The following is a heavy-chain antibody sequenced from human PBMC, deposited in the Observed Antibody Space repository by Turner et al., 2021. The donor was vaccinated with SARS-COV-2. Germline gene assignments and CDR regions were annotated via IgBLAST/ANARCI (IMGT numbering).Heavy chain of an antibody. J-gene: IGHJ4*02. CDR3: AKADRIMIVVVITLFDY. CDR1: GFTFSTSS. CDR2: ISSTGNYL. Sequence: EVQLVESGGGLVKPGGSLRLSCAASGFTFSTSSMNWVRQAPGKGLEWVSSISSTGNYLFYAESLKGRVTISRDNAKNSVHLQMDSLRAEDTGVYYCAKADRIMIVVVITLFDYWGQGTLVTVSS. V-gene: IGHV3-21*06. D-gene: IGHD3-22*01.